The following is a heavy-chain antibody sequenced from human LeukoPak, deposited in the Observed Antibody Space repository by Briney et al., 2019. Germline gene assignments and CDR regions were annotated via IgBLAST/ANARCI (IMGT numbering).Heavy chain of an antibody. CDR2: VNSDGSWT. J-gene: IGHJ4*02. Sequence: GGSLRLSCAASGNYWMHWVRQAPGKGLAWVSHVNSDGSWTSHADSVKGRFTISKDNAKNTVYLQMNNLRTEDTAVYYCVSFYETNWGRGTLVTVSS. D-gene: IGHD2-2*01. V-gene: IGHV3-74*01. CDR1: GNYW. CDR3: VSFYETN.